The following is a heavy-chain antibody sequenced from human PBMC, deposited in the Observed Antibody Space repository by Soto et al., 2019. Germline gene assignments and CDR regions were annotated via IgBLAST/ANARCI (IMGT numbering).Heavy chain of an antibody. CDR3: ALRSMAVVPEY. CDR1: GDSISSYY. Sequence: QVQLQESGPGLVKPSETLSLTCAVSGDSISSYYCMWIRQPPGKGLESIVYLYYGRSANYNPSVKSRVTLSVDTSTNQCSLTLSSMTAADTAVYYCALRSMAVVPEYWGQGTLVTVSS. CDR2: LYYGRSA. J-gene: IGHJ4*02. D-gene: IGHD3-22*01. V-gene: IGHV4-59*01.